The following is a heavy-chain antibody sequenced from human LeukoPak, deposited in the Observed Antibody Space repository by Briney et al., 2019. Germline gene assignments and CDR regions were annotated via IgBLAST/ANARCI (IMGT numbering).Heavy chain of an antibody. CDR1: GFTFSDYY. J-gene: IGHJ6*02. V-gene: IGHV3-11*01. CDR2: ISSSGSTI. CDR3: ATYYDFWSGYYGGNGMDV. Sequence: GGSLRLSCAASGFTFSDYYMSWIRQAPGKGLEWVSYISSSGSTIYHADSVKGRFTISRDNAKNSLYLQMNSLRAEDTAVYYCATYYDFWSGYYGGNGMDVWGQGTTVTVSS. D-gene: IGHD3-3*01.